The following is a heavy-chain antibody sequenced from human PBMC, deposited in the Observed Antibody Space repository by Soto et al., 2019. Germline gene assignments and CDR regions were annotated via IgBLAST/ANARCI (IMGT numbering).Heavy chain of an antibody. V-gene: IGHV3-53*01. CDR1: GFTVSSNY. CDR2: IYSGGDT. CDR3: ARETPQWYFDL. D-gene: IGHD2-15*01. J-gene: IGHJ2*01. Sequence: HPGGSLRLSCAASGFTVSSNYMSWVRQAPGKGLECVSVIYSGGDTYYVDSVKGRFTISRDNSKNTLYLQMNSLRAEDTAVYYCARETPQWYFDLWGRGTLVTVSS.